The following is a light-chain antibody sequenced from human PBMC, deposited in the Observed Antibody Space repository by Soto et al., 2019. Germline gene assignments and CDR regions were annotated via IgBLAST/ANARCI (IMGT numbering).Light chain of an antibody. CDR1: SSDVGGYNY. V-gene: IGLV2-14*01. CDR3: SSYTSSSTLV. J-gene: IGLJ1*01. CDR2: EVS. Sequence: QSALTQPASVSGSPGQSITISCTGTSSDVGGYNYVSWYQQHPGKAPKLMIYEVSNRPSWVSNRFSGSKSGNTASLPISWLQAEDEADYYCSSYTSSSTLVFGTGTKVTVL.